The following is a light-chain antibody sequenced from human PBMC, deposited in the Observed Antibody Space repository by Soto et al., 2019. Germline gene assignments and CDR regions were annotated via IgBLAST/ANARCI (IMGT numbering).Light chain of an antibody. CDR3: QVWDSSSDHHWV. J-gene: IGLJ3*02. Sequence: SYELTRPPSVSVAPGKTARITCGGNNIGSKSVHWYQQKPGQAPVLVIYYDSDRPSGIPERFSGSNSGNTATLTISRVEAGDEADYYCQVWDSSSDHHWVFGGGTKLTVL. V-gene: IGLV3-21*04. CDR1: NIGSKS. CDR2: YDS.